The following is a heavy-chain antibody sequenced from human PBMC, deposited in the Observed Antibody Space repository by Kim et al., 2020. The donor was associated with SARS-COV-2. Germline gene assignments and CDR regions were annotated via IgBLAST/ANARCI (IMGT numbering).Heavy chain of an antibody. CDR3: AREQYITIFGVVIIPNW. J-gene: IGHJ5*01. Sequence: GGSLRLSCAASGFTFSSYAMHWVRQAPGKGLEWVAVISYDGSNKYYADSVKGRFTISRDNSKNTLYLQMNSLRAEDTAVYYCAREQYITIFGVVIIPNW. CDR2: ISYDGSNK. V-gene: IGHV3-30-3*01. D-gene: IGHD3-3*01. CDR1: GFTFSSYA.